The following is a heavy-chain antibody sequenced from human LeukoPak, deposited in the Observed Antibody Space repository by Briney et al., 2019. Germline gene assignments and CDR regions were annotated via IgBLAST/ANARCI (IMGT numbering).Heavy chain of an antibody. CDR1: GFTFSSYA. CDR2: ISGSGGST. CDR3: AKAGGRSGSYYLYYFDY. V-gene: IGHV3-23*01. D-gene: IGHD3-10*01. Sequence: GGSLRLSCAASGFTFSSYAMSWVRQAPGKGLEWVSAISGSGGSTYYADSVKGRFTISRDNSKNTLYLQMNSLRAEDTAVYYCAKAGGRSGSYYLYYFDYWGQGTLVTVSS. J-gene: IGHJ4*02.